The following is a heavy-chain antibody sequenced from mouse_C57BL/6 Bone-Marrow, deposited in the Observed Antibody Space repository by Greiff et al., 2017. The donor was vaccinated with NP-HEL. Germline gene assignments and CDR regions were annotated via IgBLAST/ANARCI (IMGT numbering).Heavy chain of an antibody. D-gene: IGHD1-1*01. CDR1: GFTFSSYA. J-gene: IGHJ2*01. CDR3: TRELPWFNY. V-gene: IGHV5-9-1*02. CDR2: ISSGGDYI. Sequence: EVKLVESGEGLVKPGGSLKLSCAASGFTFSSYAMSWVRQTPEKRLEWVAYISSGGDYIYYADTVKGRFTISRDNARNTLYLQMSSLKSEDTAMFYCTRELPWFNYWGQGTTLTVSS.